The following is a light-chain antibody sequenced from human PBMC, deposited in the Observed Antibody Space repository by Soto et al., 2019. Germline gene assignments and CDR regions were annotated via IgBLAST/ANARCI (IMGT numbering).Light chain of an antibody. J-gene: IGKJ5*01. CDR2: DAS. Sequence: EVVMTQSPASLSASPGERVTLSCRASQNIRSNLAWHQQKPGQAPRILMYDASTRATGISARFSGSGSGTEFTLTISSLQSEDFAVYYCQQYHNWPITFGQGTRLEI. CDR3: QQYHNWPIT. CDR1: QNIRSN. V-gene: IGKV3-15*01.